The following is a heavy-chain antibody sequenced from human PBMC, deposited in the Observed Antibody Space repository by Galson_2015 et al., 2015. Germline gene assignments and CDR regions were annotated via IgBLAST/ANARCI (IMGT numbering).Heavy chain of an antibody. CDR3: AGADVRGCSRSSCYAPVDS. CDR2: IIPIFDSP. J-gene: IGHJ5*01. V-gene: IGHV1-69*13. Sequence: SVKVSCKASGVAFTNYAFSWVRQAPGHGLEWMGGIIPIFDSPSYAQKFQDRVTITADEPASTVYMELTNVRSEDAAIYYCAGADVRGCSRSSCYAPVDSWGQGTLVSVSP. D-gene: IGHD2-2*01. CDR1: GVAFTNYA.